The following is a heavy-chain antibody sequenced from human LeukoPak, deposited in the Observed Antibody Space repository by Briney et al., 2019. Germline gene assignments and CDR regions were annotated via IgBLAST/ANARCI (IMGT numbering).Heavy chain of an antibody. Sequence: GASVEVSCKASGYTFTGYYMHWVRQAPGQGLEWMGWINPNSGGTNYAQKFQGRVTMTRDTSISTAYMELSRLRSDDTAVYYCARGGIGNWKLLVDYWGQGTLVTVSS. V-gene: IGHV1-2*02. CDR2: INPNSGGT. CDR3: ARGGIGNWKLLVDY. D-gene: IGHD1-20*01. J-gene: IGHJ4*02. CDR1: GYTFTGYY.